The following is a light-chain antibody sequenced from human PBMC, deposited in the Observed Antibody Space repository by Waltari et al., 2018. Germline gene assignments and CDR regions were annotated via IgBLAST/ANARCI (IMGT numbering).Light chain of an antibody. V-gene: IGKV1-5*03. J-gene: IGKJ2*01. CDR3: QQYSSHYT. Sequence: DIQMTQSPSTLSASVGDRVTITCRASQSILTWLAWYQQKPGKAPNLLIYKASNLQSGVPSRFSGSGSGTEFTLTISSLQPDDFATYYCQQYSSHYTFGQGTKLEIK. CDR1: QSILTW. CDR2: KAS.